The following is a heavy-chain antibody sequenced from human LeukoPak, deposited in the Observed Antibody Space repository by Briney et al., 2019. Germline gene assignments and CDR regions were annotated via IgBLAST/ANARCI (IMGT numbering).Heavy chain of an antibody. CDR2: ISYDGSNK. CDR3: ARVVQLGAAFDI. D-gene: IGHD3-10*01. V-gene: IGHV3-30*03. CDR1: GFTFSSYG. Sequence: PGRSLRLSCAASGFTFSSYGMHWVRQAPGKGLEWVAVISYDGSNKYYADSVKGRFTISRDNSKNSLYLQMNSLRAEDTAVYYCARVVQLGAAFDIWGQGTMVTVSS. J-gene: IGHJ3*02.